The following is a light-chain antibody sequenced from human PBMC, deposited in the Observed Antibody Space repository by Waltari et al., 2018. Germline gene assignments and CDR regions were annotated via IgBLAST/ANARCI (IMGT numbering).Light chain of an antibody. CDR1: QSIRNH. J-gene: IGKJ2*01. V-gene: IGKV3-15*01. CDR3: HHYNKRPPSYT. CDR2: GAS. Sequence: EIVMTQSPVTLAVSPGERVTLSCRASQSIRNHLAWYQQKAGQPPRLLIYGASTRAPGLPARFSGSGSGTEFALTISSLQPEDFAVYYCHHYNKRPPSYTFGQGTRLEIK.